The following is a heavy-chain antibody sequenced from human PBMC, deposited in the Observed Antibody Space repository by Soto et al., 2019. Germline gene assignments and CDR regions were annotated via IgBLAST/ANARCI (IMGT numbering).Heavy chain of an antibody. V-gene: IGHV3-48*02. D-gene: IGHD6-13*01. CDR3: ARDHGGSTWFVGIYYYFGVDV. J-gene: IGHJ6*02. Sequence: EVQLVESGGGLVQPGGSLRLSGAASGFTLSSYNMNWVRQAPGKGLEWVSYISGSSDTIYYADSVKGRFTTSRDNAKNSLDLQMDSLRDEDTAVYYCARDHGGSTWFVGIYYYFGVDVWGQGTTVTVSS. CDR2: ISGSSDTI. CDR1: GFTLSSYN.